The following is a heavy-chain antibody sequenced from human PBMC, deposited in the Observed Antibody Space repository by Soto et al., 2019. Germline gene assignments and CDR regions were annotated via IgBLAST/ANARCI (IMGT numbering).Heavy chain of an antibody. V-gene: IGHV4-61*01. J-gene: IGHJ4*02. CDR3: ARSQRGRTAFTFDY. Sequence: SETLSHTCAVSGDSVSNDNYYWSWIRQPPGKGLEWIGYIYYSGTTNYNSYLKSRLSLSVDMSKNQFSLKLASVTAADTAVYFCARSQRGRTAFTFDYWGQGALVTVSS. D-gene: IGHD3-16*01. CDR2: IYYSGTT. CDR1: GDSVSNDNYY.